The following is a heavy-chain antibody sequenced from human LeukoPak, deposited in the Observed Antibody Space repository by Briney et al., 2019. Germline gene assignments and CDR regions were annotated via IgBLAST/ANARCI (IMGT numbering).Heavy chain of an antibody. CDR3: ARGKARYCSSTSCPPGGWFDP. D-gene: IGHD2-2*01. Sequence: SETLSLTCAVYGGSFSGYYWTWIRQPPGKGLEWIGEINHSGSTNYNPSLKSRVTISVDTSKNQFSLKLSSVTAADTAVYYCARGKARYCSSTSCPPGGWFDPWGQGTLVTVSS. J-gene: IGHJ5*02. CDR2: INHSGST. V-gene: IGHV4-34*01. CDR1: GGSFSGYY.